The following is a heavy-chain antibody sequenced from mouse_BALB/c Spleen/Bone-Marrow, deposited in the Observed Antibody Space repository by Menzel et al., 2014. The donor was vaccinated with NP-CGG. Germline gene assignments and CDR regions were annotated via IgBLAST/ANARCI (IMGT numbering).Heavy chain of an antibody. CDR2: IYPYNGGT. CDR1: GYTFTDYN. J-gene: IGHJ2*01. CDR3: ARDYGINY. V-gene: IGHV1S29*02. Sequence: VQLQQSGPELVKPGASVKISCKASGYTFTDYNMHWVKQSHGKSLEWIGYIYPYNGGTDYNQKFKSKATLTVDNSSSTAYMELRSLTSEDSAVYYCARDYGINYWGQGTTLTVSS. D-gene: IGHD1-1*01.